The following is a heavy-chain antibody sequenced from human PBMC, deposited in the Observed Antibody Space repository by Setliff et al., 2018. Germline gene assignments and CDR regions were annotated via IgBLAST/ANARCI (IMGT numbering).Heavy chain of an antibody. CDR2: IQKSGST. Sequence: SETLSLTCNVSGVSISSYYWSWIRQPPGKGLESIGYIQKSGSTNYNPSLMSRVSISVDTSKNQFSLKLRSVTAADTAVYYCARDMGQPYYFEPWGLGTLVTVSS. CDR3: ARDMGQPYYFEP. CDR1: GVSISSYY. V-gene: IGHV4-59*01. J-gene: IGHJ4*02. D-gene: IGHD1-1*01.